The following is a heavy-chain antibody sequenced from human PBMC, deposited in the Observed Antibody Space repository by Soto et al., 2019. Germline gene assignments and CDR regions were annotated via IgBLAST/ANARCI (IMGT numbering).Heavy chain of an antibody. D-gene: IGHD3-10*01. CDR2: ISGSGGST. J-gene: IGHJ4*02. V-gene: IGHV3-23*01. CDR3: AKDAWARGVHWLLDY. CDR1: GFTFSSYA. Sequence: EVQLLESGGGLVQPGGSLRLSCAASGFTFSSYAMSWVRQAPGKGLEWVSAISGSGGSTYYADSAKGRFTISRDNSKNTRYLQMNSLSAEDTAVYYCAKDAWARGVHWLLDYWGQGTLVTVSS.